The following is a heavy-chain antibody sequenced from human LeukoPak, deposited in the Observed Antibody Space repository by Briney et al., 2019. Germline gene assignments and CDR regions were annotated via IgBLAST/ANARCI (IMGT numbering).Heavy chain of an antibody. CDR1: GFPFNAYW. CDR2: IHSDGSTT. D-gene: IGHD6-13*01. V-gene: IGHV3-74*01. Sequence: GGSLRLSCAASGFPFNAYWMTWVRQAPGKGLVWVSRIHSDGSTTNYADSVKGRFTISRDNAKNTLYLQMNGLRAEDTAVYYCARALYGSSCLNYWGQGALVIVSS. CDR3: ARALYGSSCLNY. J-gene: IGHJ4*02.